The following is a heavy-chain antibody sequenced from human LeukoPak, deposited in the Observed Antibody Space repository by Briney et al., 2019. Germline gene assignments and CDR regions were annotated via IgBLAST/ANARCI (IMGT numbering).Heavy chain of an antibody. CDR2: ISWNSGSI. J-gene: IGHJ4*02. Sequence: PGGSLRLSCAASGFTFDDYAMHWVRQAPGKGLEWVSGISWNSGSIGYADSVKGRFTISRDNAKNSLYLQMNSLRAEDTAVYYCAKDRGTMVRGYYFDYWGQGTLVTVSS. CDR3: AKDRGTMVRGYYFDY. CDR1: GFTFDDYA. V-gene: IGHV3-9*01. D-gene: IGHD3-10*01.